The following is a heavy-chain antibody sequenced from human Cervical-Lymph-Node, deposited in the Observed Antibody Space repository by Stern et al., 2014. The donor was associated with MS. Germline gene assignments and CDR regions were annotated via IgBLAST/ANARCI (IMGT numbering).Heavy chain of an antibody. D-gene: IGHD2-15*01. CDR3: ARDRGYCSGGTCYSDGFDI. CDR1: GFAFTRSS. CDR2: ISHDGRNT. V-gene: IGHV3-30*03. Sequence: VQLVESGGGVVQPGRSLRLSCAASGFAFTRSSLHWVRQAPGTGLEWVAAISHDGRNTDYADAVKGRFTISRDNSKNTLYLQMNSLSAEDTAVYYCARDRGYCSGGTCYSDGFDIWGQGTMVTVSS. J-gene: IGHJ3*02.